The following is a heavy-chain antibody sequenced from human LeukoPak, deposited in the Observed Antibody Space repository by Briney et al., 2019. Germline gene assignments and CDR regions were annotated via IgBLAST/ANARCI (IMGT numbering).Heavy chain of an antibody. CDR1: GFTFSSYG. CDR3: AKESESYDSSGSTLDY. Sequence: GGSLRLSCAASGFTFSSYGMHWVRQAPGKGLDWVAFIRYDGSNKYYADSVRGRFTISRDNSKNTLYLQMNSLRAEGTAVYYCAKESESYDSSGSTLDYRGQGTLVTVSS. J-gene: IGHJ4*02. V-gene: IGHV3-30*02. D-gene: IGHD3-22*01. CDR2: IRYDGSNK.